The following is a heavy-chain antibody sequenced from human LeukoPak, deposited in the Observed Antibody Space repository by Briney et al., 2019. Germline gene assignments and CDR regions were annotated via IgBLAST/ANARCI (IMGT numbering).Heavy chain of an antibody. J-gene: IGHJ4*02. Sequence: SVKVSCKASGGTFSSYAISWVRQAPGQGLEWMGGIIPIFGTANYAQKFQGRVTITADESTSTAYMELSSLRSDDTAVYYCARDFKVMWTPPDYWGQGTLVTVSS. V-gene: IGHV1-69*13. CDR1: GGTFSSYA. CDR3: ARDFKVMWTPPDY. CDR2: IIPIFGTA. D-gene: IGHD3-16*01.